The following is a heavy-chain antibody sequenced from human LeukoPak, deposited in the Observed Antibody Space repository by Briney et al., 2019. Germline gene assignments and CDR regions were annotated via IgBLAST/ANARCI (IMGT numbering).Heavy chain of an antibody. D-gene: IGHD3-3*01. J-gene: IGHJ4*02. Sequence: GGSLRLSCAASGFTFSSSAMSWVRQAPGKGLEWVAAISDTGRLSYYTDSVKGRFTISRDNSKNTLFLQMNSLRAEDTAVYYCAKEGSITIFGVVPPFDYWGQGTLVTVSS. V-gene: IGHV3-23*01. CDR3: AKEGSITIFGVVPPFDY. CDR2: ISDTGRLS. CDR1: GFTFSSSA.